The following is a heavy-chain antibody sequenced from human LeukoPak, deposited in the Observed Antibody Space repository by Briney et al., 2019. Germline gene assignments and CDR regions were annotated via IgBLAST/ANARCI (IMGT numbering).Heavy chain of an antibody. CDR2: IKQDGSEK. Sequence: GGSLRLSCAASGFTFSFSNYWMSWVRQAPGKGLEWVANIKQDGSEKYYVDSVKGRFTISRDNAKNSLYLQMNSLRAEDTAVYYCARRRFDSSGYTDYWGQGTLDTVSS. V-gene: IGHV3-7*01. D-gene: IGHD3-22*01. CDR1: GFTFSFSNYW. J-gene: IGHJ4*02. CDR3: ARRRFDSSGYTDY.